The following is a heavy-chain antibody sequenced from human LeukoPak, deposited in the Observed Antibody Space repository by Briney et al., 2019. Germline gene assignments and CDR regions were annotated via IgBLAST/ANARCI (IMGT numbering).Heavy chain of an antibody. CDR1: GGSISTYS. Sequence: SETLSLTCSVSGGSISTYSWSWIRQPAGKGLEWIGRIYTSGSTNYNPSLKSRVTMSVDTSKNQFSLKLSSVTAADTAVYYCARANGLGYDFWSGSNWFDPWGQGTLVTVSS. CDR3: ARANGLGYDFWSGSNWFDP. D-gene: IGHD3-3*01. CDR2: IYTSGST. V-gene: IGHV4-4*07. J-gene: IGHJ5*02.